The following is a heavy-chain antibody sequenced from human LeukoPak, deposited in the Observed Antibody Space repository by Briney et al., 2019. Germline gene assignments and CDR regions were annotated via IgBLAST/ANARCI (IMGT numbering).Heavy chain of an antibody. D-gene: IGHD3-10*01. CDR1: GGSFSGYY. J-gene: IGHJ4*01. CDR3: ARVNYGSGAFDY. CDR2: INHSRST. V-gene: IGHV4-34*01. Sequence: SETVSLKCAVYGGSFSGYYWMWMRKPPGQGREWIGEINHSRSTNYNPSLKSRVNIAVDTCKNQFSLKLSAVTAADSGVYYCARVNYGSGAFDYWGHGALVTV.